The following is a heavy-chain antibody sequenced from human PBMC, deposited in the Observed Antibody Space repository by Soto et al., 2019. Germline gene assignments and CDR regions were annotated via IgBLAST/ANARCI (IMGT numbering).Heavy chain of an antibody. CDR2: VSTNGAT. J-gene: IGHJ6*02. D-gene: IGHD3-9*01. Sequence: PSETMSLTCTVSDDFISSYYWNWIRQPAGKGLEWIGRVSTNGATNYNPSLESRVTMSVDTSKNQFSLKLTSVTAADTAVYLCARADYEILTGSYAMDVWGQGTSVTVSS. CDR3: ARADYEILTGSYAMDV. V-gene: IGHV4-4*07. CDR1: DDFISSYY.